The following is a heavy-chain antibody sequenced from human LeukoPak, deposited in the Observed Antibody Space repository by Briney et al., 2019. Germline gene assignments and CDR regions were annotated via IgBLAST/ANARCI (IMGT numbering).Heavy chain of an antibody. J-gene: IGHJ4*02. D-gene: IGHD2-15*01. V-gene: IGHV3-48*01. CDR2: IGSSSNNI. CDR3: ARSLAGYCSGGICPVDF. CDR1: GFTFSTYN. Sequence: GGSLRLSRAASGFTFSTYNMNWVRQAPGKGLEWVSYIGSSSNNIYYADSVKGRSTISRDNAENSLYLQMNSLRAEDTAIYYCARSLAGYCSGGICPVDFWGQGILVTVSS.